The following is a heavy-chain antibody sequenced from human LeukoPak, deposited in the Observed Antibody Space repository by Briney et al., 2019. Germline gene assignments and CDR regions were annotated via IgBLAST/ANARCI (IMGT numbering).Heavy chain of an antibody. CDR2: IKQDGSEK. V-gene: IGHV3-7*03. CDR1: GFTFNKYW. D-gene: IGHD4-17*01. Sequence: GGSLRLSCAASGFTFNKYWMSWVRQAPGKGLEWVANIKQDGSEKYYVDSVKGRFTISRDNAKNTLYLQMNSLRAEDTAVYYCARGPDYGDYYGMDVWGQGTTVTVSS. J-gene: IGHJ6*02. CDR3: ARGPDYGDYYGMDV.